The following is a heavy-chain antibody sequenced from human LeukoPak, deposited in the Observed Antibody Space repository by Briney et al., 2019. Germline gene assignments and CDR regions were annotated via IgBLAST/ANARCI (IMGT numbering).Heavy chain of an antibody. V-gene: IGHV3-30-3*01. Sequence: GRSLRLSCAASGFTFSIYAIHWVRQAPGKGLEWVAVISYDGSNEYYADSVKGRFTISRDNSKNTLYLQMNSLTAEDTAVYYCAKDGSLGAADYYFDYWGQGTLVTVSS. J-gene: IGHJ4*02. CDR3: AKDGSLGAADYYFDY. CDR1: GFTFSIYA. CDR2: ISYDGSNE. D-gene: IGHD6-13*01.